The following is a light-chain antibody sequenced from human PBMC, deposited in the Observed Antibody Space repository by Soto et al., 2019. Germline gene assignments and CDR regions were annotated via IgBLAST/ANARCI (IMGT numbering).Light chain of an antibody. CDR3: CSSPGV. CDR2: EVT. V-gene: IGLV2-23*02. Sequence: QSALTQPASVSGSPGQSITISCTGTSSDVGSYNLVSWFQQHPGTAPKLIIYEVTKRPSGVSNRFSGSKSGNTASLTISGLQAEDEAEYYGCSSPGVFGSGTKLTVL. CDR1: SSDVGSYNL. J-gene: IGLJ1*01.